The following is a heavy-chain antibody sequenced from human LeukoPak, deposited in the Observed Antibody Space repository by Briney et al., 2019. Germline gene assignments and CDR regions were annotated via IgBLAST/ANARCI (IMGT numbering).Heavy chain of an antibody. CDR1: GYTFTSYG. CDR3: VRAIHFDWLLYPWFDY. J-gene: IGHJ4*02. V-gene: IGHV1-18*04. CDR2: ISAYNGNT. Sequence: ASVKVSCKASGYTFTSYGISRVRQAPGQGLEWMGWISAYNGNTNYAQKLQGRVTMTTDTSTSTAYMELRSLRSDDTAVYYCVRAIHFDWLLYPWFDYWGQGTLVTVSS. D-gene: IGHD3-9*01.